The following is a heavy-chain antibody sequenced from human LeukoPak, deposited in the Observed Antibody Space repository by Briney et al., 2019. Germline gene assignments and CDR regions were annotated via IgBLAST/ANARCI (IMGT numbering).Heavy chain of an antibody. Sequence: GRSLRLSCVASGMTFSNYGMHWVRQAPGEGLEWVAFIWYDGSNKYYSDSVKGRFTISRDNSKNTLYLQMNSLRAEDTAVYYCARSTRFLEWLLILWGQGTLVTVSS. J-gene: IGHJ4*02. CDR2: IWYDGSNK. CDR3: ARSTRFLEWLLIL. CDR1: GMTFSNYG. D-gene: IGHD3-3*01. V-gene: IGHV3-33*01.